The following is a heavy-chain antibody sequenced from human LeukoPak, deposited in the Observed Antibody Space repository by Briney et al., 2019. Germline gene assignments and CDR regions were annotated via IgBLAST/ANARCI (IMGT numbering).Heavy chain of an antibody. CDR3: ARAQSASTFDWLLKHPYYFDY. CDR1: GFTVSSNY. J-gene: IGHJ4*02. Sequence: PGGSLRLSCAASGFTVSSNYMSWVRQAPGKGLEWVSVIYSGGSTYYADSVKGRFTISRDNSKNTLYLQMNSLRAEDTAVYYCARAQSASTFDWLLKHPYYFDYWGQGTLVTVSS. CDR2: IYSGGST. V-gene: IGHV3-66*01. D-gene: IGHD3-9*01.